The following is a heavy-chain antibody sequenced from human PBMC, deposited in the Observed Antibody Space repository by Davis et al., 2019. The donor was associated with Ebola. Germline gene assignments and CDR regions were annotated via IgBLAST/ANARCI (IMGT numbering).Heavy chain of an antibody. V-gene: IGHV3-53*01. J-gene: IGHJ4*02. CDR2: IYSGGST. Sequence: GGSLRLSCAASGFTFSSYAMSWVRQAPGKGLEWVSVIYSGGSTYYADSVKGRFTISRDNSKNTLYLQMNSLRAEDTAVYYCARGGNWGSLDYWGQGTLVTVSS. D-gene: IGHD7-27*01. CDR3: ARGGNWGSLDY. CDR1: GFTFSSYA.